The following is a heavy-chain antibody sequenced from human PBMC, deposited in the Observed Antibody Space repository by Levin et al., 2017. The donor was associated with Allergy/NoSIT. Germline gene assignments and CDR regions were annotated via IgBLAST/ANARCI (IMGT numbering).Heavy chain of an antibody. CDR1: GFTFGDYA. CDR3: TRGMGIVIFSIDY. D-gene: IGHD1-26*01. J-gene: IGHJ4*02. V-gene: IGHV3-49*03. Sequence: GESLKISCTASGFTFGDYAMSWFRQAPGKGLEWVGFIRSKAYGGTIEYAASVKGRFTISRDDSKSIAYLQMNSLKTEDTAVYYCTRGMGIVIFSIDYWGQGTLVTVSS. CDR2: IRSKAYGGTI.